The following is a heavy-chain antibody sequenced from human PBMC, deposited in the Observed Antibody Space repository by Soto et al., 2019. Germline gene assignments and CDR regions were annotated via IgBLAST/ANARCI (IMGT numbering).Heavy chain of an antibody. V-gene: IGHV1-69*06. Sequence: SVKVSCKASGGTFSRSAISWVRQAPGQGLEWMGGIIPILDSATYAQKFQGRLTITADNSKNTLYLQMNSLRAEDTAVYYCAKETPLTNNWNYRPFTLWGQGTLVTVSS. CDR2: IIPILDSA. D-gene: IGHD1-7*01. CDR3: AKETPLTNNWNYRPFTL. J-gene: IGHJ4*02. CDR1: GGTFSRSA.